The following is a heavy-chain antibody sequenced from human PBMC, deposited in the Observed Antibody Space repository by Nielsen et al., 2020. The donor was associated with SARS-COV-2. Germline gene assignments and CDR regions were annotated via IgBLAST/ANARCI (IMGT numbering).Heavy chain of an antibody. V-gene: IGHV6-1*01. CDR2: TYYRSKWYN. CDR3: AGARGAYGDYYYYYYTDV. J-gene: IGHJ6*03. D-gene: IGHD4-17*01. Sequence: WIRQSPSRGLEWLGRTYYRSKWYNDYAVSVKGRITINPDTSKNQFSLHLNSVTPEDTAVYYCAGARGAYGDYYYYYYTDVWGKGTTVTVSS.